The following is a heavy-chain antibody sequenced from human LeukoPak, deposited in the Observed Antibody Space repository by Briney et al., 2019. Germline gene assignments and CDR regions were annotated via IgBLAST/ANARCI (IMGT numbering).Heavy chain of an antibody. V-gene: IGHV3-74*01. CDR3: ALQRTLWQQLLDY. CDR1: GFTFSSYW. J-gene: IGHJ4*02. Sequence: GGSLRLSCAASGFTFSSYWMHWVRQAPGKGLVWVSRINSDGSSTSYADSVKGRFTISRDNSKNTLYLQMNSLRAEDTAVYYCALQRTLWQQLLDYWGQGTLVTVSS. D-gene: IGHD6-13*01. CDR2: INSDGSST.